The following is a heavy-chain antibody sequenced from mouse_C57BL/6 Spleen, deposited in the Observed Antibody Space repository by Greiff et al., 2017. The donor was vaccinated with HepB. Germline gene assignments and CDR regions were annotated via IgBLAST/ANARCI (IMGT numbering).Heavy chain of an antibody. J-gene: IGHJ2*01. CDR1: GYTFTSYW. CDR3: ARLLGGYYFDY. CDR2: IDPSDSET. D-gene: IGHD4-1*01. Sequence: VQLQQPGAELVRPGSSVKLSCKASGYTFTSYWMHWVKQRPIQGLEWIGNIDPSDSETHYNQKFKDKATLTVDKSSSTAYMQLSSLTSEDSAVYYCARLLGGYYFDYWGQGTTLTVSS. V-gene: IGHV1-52*01.